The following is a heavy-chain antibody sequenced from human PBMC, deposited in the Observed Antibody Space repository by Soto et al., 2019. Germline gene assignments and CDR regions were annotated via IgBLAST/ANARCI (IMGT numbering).Heavy chain of an antibody. Sequence: PGGSLRLSCAASGFTFSSYSMNWVRQAPGKGPEWVSYISSSSSTIYYADSVKGRFTISRDNAKNSLYLQMNSLRAEDTAVYYCARSVAGTPLVYFQHWGQGTLVTVSS. CDR1: GFTFSSYS. D-gene: IGHD6-19*01. CDR2: ISSSSSTI. V-gene: IGHV3-48*01. CDR3: ARSVAGTPLVYFQH. J-gene: IGHJ1*01.